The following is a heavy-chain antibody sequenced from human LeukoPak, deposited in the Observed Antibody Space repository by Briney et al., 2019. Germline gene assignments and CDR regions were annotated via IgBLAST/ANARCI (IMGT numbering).Heavy chain of an antibody. CDR2: IYWNDDK. J-gene: IGHJ4*02. D-gene: IGHD3-3*01. CDR3: AHARRDFWSGYLMTTLFDY. V-gene: IGHV2-5*01. CDR1: GFSLSTSGVG. Sequence: ESGPTLVNPTQTLTLTCTFSGFSLSTSGVGVGWIRQPPGKALEWPALIYWNDDKRYSPSLKSRLTITKDTSKNQVVLTMTNMDPVDTATYYCAHARRDFWSGYLMTTLFDYWGQGTLVTVSS.